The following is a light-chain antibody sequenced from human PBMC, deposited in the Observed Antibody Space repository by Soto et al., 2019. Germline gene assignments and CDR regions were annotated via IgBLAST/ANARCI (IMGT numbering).Light chain of an antibody. J-gene: IGKJ5*01. Sequence: EIVMTQAPATLSLSPGERATLSLMASQSVSSNLAWYQQKPFQAPRLLIYGASTRATGIPARFSGSGSGTEFTLTISSLQSEDFAVYYCQQYNNWPPITFGQGTRLEIK. CDR2: GAS. CDR3: QQYNNWPPIT. CDR1: QSVSSN. V-gene: IGKV3-15*01.